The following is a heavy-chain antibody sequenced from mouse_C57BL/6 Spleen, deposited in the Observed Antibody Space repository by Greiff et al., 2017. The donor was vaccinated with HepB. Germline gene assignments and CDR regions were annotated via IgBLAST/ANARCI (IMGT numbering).Heavy chain of an antibody. V-gene: IGHV1-69*01. CDR3: ARGGDYLYYAMDY. CDR2: IDPSDSYT. Sequence: LKQPGAELVMPGASVKLSCKASGYTFTSYWMHWVKQRPGQGLEWIGEIDPSDSYTNYNQKFKGKSTLTVDKSSSTAYMQLSSLTSEDSAVYYCARGGDYLYYAMDYWGQGTSVTVSS. J-gene: IGHJ4*01. CDR1: GYTFTSYW. D-gene: IGHD2-4*01.